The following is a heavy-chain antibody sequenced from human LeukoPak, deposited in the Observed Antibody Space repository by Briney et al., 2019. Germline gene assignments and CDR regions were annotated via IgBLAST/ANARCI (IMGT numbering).Heavy chain of an antibody. D-gene: IGHD3-10*01. Sequence: GGSLRLSCEASGFTFSNYGMNWVRQAPGKGLEWVSFTDTSGNYIYYGDSVKGRFTISRDNARNLLFLQMNDLRAEDTAVYYCARGRSITLLRGVAMSDGFDIWGQGAMVAVSS. CDR2: TDTSGNYI. CDR3: ARGRSITLLRGVAMSDGFDI. J-gene: IGHJ3*02. CDR1: GFTFSNYG. V-gene: IGHV3-21*06.